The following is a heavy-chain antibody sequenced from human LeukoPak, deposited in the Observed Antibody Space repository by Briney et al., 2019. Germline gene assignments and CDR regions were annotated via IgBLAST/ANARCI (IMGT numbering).Heavy chain of an antibody. Sequence: GGSLRLSCAASGFTFSNAWMSWVRQAPGKGLEWVSYISSSSSTIYYADSVKGRFTISRDNAKNSLYLQMNSLRAEDTAVYYCARDWPFDYWGQGTLVTVSS. J-gene: IGHJ4*02. CDR3: ARDWPFDY. CDR1: GFTFSNAW. CDR2: ISSSSSTI. V-gene: IGHV3-48*01.